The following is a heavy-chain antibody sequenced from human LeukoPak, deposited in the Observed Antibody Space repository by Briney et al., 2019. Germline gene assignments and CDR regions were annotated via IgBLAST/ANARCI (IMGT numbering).Heavy chain of an antibody. CDR1: GFTVSSNY. CDR3: ARNILFAFDI. V-gene: IGHV3-53*01. J-gene: IGHJ3*02. CDR2: IYSGGST. Sequence: TGGSLRLSCAASGFTVSSNYMSWVRQAPGKGLEWVSVIYSGGSTYYADSVKGRFTISRDNSKNTLYLQVNSLRAEDTAMYYCARNILFAFDIWGQGTMVTVSS.